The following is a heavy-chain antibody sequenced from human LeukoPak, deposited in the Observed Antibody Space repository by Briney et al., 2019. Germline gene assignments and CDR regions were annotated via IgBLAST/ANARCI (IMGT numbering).Heavy chain of an antibody. Sequence: PSETLSLTCTVSGGSISSASYFWGWIRQPPGKGLEWIGTIYYSGSTYYNASLKSRVTMSGDTSRSQFSLRLSSVNAADTAVYYCAKAGFRYSDSSGLYAFDFWGRGTMVTVSS. CDR3: AKAGFRYSDSSGLYAFDF. V-gene: IGHV4-39*01. CDR2: IYYSGST. J-gene: IGHJ3*01. D-gene: IGHD3-22*01. CDR1: GGSISSASYF.